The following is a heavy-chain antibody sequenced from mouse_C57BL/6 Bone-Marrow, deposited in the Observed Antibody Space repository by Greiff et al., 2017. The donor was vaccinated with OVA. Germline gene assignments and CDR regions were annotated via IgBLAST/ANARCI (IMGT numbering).Heavy chain of an antibody. J-gene: IGHJ2*01. V-gene: IGHV1-42*01. CDR2: INPSTGGT. D-gene: IGHD2-3*01. CDR1: GYSFTGYY. CDR3: AVYDGYPYYFDY. Sequence: DVQLQESGPELVKPGASVKISCKASGYSFTGYYMNWVKQSPEKSLEWIGEINPSTGGTTYTHTFQAKATLTLYKSSSTAYMQLKSLTSEDSAVYYCAVYDGYPYYFDYWGQGTTRTGAS.